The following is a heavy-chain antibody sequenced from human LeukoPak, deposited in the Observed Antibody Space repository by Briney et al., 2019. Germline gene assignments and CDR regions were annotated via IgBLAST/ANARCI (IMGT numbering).Heavy chain of an antibody. J-gene: IGHJ4*02. CDR2: IKSKTDGGTT. V-gene: IGHV3-15*01. Sequence: GGSLRLSCAASGFTFSNAWMNWVRQGPGKGLEWIGRIKSKTDGGTTDYAPPVKGRFTISRDDSKNTLYLQMNSLNTDASAVYYCTTYGSGNAHYWGQGTLVTVSS. CDR3: TTYGSGNAHY. CDR1: GFTFSNAW. D-gene: IGHD3-10*01.